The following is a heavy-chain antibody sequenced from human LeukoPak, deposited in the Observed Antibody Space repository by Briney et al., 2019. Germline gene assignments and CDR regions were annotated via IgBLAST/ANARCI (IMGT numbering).Heavy chain of an antibody. Sequence: SETLSLTCTVSGGSISSYYWTWIRQPAGKGLEWIGRIYPSGGTNYNPSLKSRVTMSVDTSKNQFSLKLSSVTAADTAVYYCARENSGSYREFDYWGQGTLVTVSS. V-gene: IGHV4-4*07. D-gene: IGHD1-26*01. CDR1: GGSISSYY. CDR3: ARENSGSYREFDY. J-gene: IGHJ4*02. CDR2: IYPSGGT.